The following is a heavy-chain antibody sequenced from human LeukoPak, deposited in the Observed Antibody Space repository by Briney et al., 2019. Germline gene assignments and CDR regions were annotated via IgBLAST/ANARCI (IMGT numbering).Heavy chain of an antibody. J-gene: IGHJ4*02. V-gene: IGHV1-24*01. CDR2: FDPEDGET. D-gene: IGHD3-16*02. Sequence: ASVKVSCKVSGYTLTELSMHWVRQAPGKGLGWRGGFDPEDGETVYAQRFQGRVTMTEDTSTDTAYMELSSLRSEDTAVYYCATGSLRLGEFSLGYWGQGTLVTVSS. CDR1: GYTLTELS. CDR3: ATGSLRLGEFSLGY.